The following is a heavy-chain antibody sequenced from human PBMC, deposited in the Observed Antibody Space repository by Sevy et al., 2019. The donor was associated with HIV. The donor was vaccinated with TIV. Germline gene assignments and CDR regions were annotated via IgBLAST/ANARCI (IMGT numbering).Heavy chain of an antibody. CDR3: ARDRYYGSGSYSDYYYYMDV. V-gene: IGHV3-33*01. CDR1: GFTFSSYG. D-gene: IGHD3-10*01. Sequence: GGSLGLSCAASGFTFSSYGMHWVRRAPGKGLEWVAVIWYDGSNKYYADSVKGRFTISRDNSKNTLYLQMNSLRAEDTAGYYCARDRYYGSGSYSDYYYYMDVWGKWTTVTASS. CDR2: IWYDGSNK. J-gene: IGHJ6*03.